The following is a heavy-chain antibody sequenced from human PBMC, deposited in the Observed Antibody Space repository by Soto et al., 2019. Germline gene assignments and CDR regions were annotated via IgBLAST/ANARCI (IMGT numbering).Heavy chain of an antibody. CDR1: GFTFSTDG. D-gene: IGHD3-9*01. CDR2: INIDGSGT. V-gene: IGHV3-74*01. CDR3: AKDGRDFDWLLWVDY. J-gene: IGHJ4*02. Sequence: GGSLRHSCAASGFTFSTDGWHWFGQAPGKGLVSDSRINIDGSGTTYADSVKGRFTISRDNSKNTLYLQMNSLRAEDTAVYYCAKDGRDFDWLLWVDYWGQGTLVTVSS.